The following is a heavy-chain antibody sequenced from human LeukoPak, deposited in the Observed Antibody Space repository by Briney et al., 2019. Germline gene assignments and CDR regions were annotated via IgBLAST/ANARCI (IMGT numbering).Heavy chain of an antibody. CDR1: GFTFSSDG. Sequence: PGGSLRLSCAASGFTFSSDGMHWVRQAPGKGLEWVAVMSYDGSEKYYGDSVKGRFTISRDNSKNTLYLQMNSLRVEDTAVYYCLKEQSSGWYRVADYWGQGTLVTVSS. J-gene: IGHJ4*02. CDR2: MSYDGSEK. V-gene: IGHV3-30*18. D-gene: IGHD6-19*01. CDR3: LKEQSSGWYRVADY.